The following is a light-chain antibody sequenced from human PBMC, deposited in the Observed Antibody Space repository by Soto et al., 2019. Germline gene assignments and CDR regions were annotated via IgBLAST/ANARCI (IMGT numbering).Light chain of an antibody. CDR3: QTWGTATVV. CDR1: SGHSSYA. J-gene: IGLJ2*01. Sequence: QSVLTQSPSASASLGASVKLTCTLSSGHSSYAIAWHQQQPEKGPRYLMKLNNDGSHSKGDGIPDRFSGSSSGAERYLTISSLQSEDEADYYCQTWGTATVVFGGGTKLTVL. CDR2: LNNDGSH. V-gene: IGLV4-69*01.